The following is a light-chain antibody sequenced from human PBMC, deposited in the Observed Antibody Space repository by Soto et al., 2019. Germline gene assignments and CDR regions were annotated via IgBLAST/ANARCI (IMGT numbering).Light chain of an antibody. J-gene: IGKJ1*01. V-gene: IGKV2-28*01. CDR2: LAS. CDR3: MQALQTPRT. CDR1: QSLQHNNGNTL. Sequence: EIVMTQSPLSLTVTPGEPASISCKSSQSLQHNNGNTLLDWYMQKPGQSPQLLIYLASRRAPGAPDRVSGSGSGTDLTLRISTVEADDAAIYYCMQALQTPRTFGQGTKLEI.